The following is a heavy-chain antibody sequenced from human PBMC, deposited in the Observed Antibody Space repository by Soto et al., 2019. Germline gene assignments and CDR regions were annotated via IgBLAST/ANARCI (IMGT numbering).Heavy chain of an antibody. CDR3: ARLRLTGYFDY. V-gene: IGHV3-11*05. Sequence: HVQLVESGGGLVKPGGSLRLSCVASGFTFSDHYMTRIRQAPGKGLEWLSFISTSSSYTNYADSVKGRFTISRDNAMNSLYLQMTSLRAEDTAVYYCARLRLTGYFDYWGQGTLVTVSS. CDR2: ISTSSSYT. CDR1: GFTFSDHY. J-gene: IGHJ4*02.